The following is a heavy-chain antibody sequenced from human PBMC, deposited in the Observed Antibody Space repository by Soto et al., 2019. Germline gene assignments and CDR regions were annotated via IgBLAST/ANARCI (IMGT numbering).Heavy chain of an antibody. D-gene: IGHD6-6*01. J-gene: IGHJ6*02. V-gene: IGHV4-31*03. CDR1: GGSISSGGYY. CDR2: IYYSGST. CDR3: ARDEIAARTGLDV. Sequence: PSETLSLTCTVSGGSISSGGYYWSWIRQHPGKGLEWIGYIYYSGSTYYNPSLKSRVTISVDTSKNQFSLKLSSVTAADTAVYYCARDEIAARTGLDVWGQGTTVTVSS.